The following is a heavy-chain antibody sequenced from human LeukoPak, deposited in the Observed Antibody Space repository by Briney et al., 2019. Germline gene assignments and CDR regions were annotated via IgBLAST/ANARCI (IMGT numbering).Heavy chain of an antibody. CDR2: IYSGGST. D-gene: IGHD2-15*01. Sequence: PGGSLRLSCVVSGFTVSSNYMSWVRQAPGKGLEWVSVIYSGGSTYYADSVKGRFTISRDNSKNTLYLQMNSLRAEDTAVYYCSRDCSGGSCYHPLGYWGQGTLVTVSS. CDR1: GFTVSSNY. J-gene: IGHJ4*02. V-gene: IGHV3-66*01. CDR3: SRDCSGGSCYHPLGY.